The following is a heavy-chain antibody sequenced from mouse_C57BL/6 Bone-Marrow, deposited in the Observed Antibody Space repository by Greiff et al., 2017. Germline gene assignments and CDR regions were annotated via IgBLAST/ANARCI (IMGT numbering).Heavy chain of an antibody. CDR1: GFTFSDFY. D-gene: IGHD1-1*01. Sequence: EVKLMESGGGLVQSGRSLRLSCATSGFTFSDFYMEWVRQAPGKGLEWIAASRNKANDYTTEYSASVKGRFIVSRDTSQSILYLQMNALRAEDTAIYYCARDPYYYGSSYGWYFDVWGTGTTVTVSS. V-gene: IGHV7-1*01. CDR3: ARDPYYYGSSYGWYFDV. J-gene: IGHJ1*03. CDR2: SRNKANDYTT.